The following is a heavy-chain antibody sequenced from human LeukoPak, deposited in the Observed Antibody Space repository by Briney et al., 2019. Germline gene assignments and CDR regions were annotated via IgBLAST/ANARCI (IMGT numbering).Heavy chain of an antibody. Sequence: PGGSLRLSCAAPGFTFSSYGMQWVRQAPGKGLEWVAFIRSEGTNKYYADSVKGRFTISRDNSKNTLYLQMDSLRAEDTAVYYCAKDYGSGSYSFDYWGQGTLVTVSS. CDR1: GFTFSSYG. CDR3: AKDYGSGSYSFDY. V-gene: IGHV3-30*02. D-gene: IGHD3-10*01. J-gene: IGHJ4*02. CDR2: IRSEGTNK.